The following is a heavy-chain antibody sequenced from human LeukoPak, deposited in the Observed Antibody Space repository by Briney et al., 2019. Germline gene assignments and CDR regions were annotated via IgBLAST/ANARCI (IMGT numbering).Heavy chain of an antibody. V-gene: IGHV3-7*01. CDR3: AAGAGWLIDW. Sequence: PRGSLRLSCAASGFTFSNYWMNWVRQAPGKGMEWVAIIEKDGSEILYVDSVKGRFTISRDNAKNSLYLQMNSLRAEDTAVYYCAAGAGWLIDWWGQGTLVTVSS. D-gene: IGHD6-19*01. CDR2: IEKDGSEI. J-gene: IGHJ4*02. CDR1: GFTFSNYW.